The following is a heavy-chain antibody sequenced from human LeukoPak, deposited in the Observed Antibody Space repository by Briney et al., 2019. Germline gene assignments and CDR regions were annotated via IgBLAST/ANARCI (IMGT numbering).Heavy chain of an antibody. CDR3: AREGGSYSTRWFYYYYMDV. Sequence: SQTLSLTCAISGDSVSSNSAAWNWIRQSPSRGLEWLGRTYYRSKWYNDYAVSVKSRITINPDTSKNQFSLQLNSVTPEDAAVYYCAREGGSYSTRWFYYYYMDVWGKGTTVTVSS. J-gene: IGHJ6*03. D-gene: IGHD1-26*01. V-gene: IGHV6-1*01. CDR2: TYYRSKWYN. CDR1: GDSVSSNSAA.